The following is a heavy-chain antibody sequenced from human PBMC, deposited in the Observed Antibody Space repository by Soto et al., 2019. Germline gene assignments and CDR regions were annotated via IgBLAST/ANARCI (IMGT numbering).Heavy chain of an antibody. J-gene: IGHJ4*02. CDR1: VYSVSGNSAA. D-gene: IGHD3-16*01. CDR2: TYYRSKWYN. V-gene: IGHV6-1*01. CDR3: VRALPYYESSDSYLYX. Sequence: QTLSLNCAISVYSVSGNSAAWNWIRQSPSIGLECLGSTYYRSKWYNYYAVSVKSRITLTPDTSKNQFSLHLNSVTPEDTAVYCCVRALPYYESSDSYLYXWGQGAMYTVSX.